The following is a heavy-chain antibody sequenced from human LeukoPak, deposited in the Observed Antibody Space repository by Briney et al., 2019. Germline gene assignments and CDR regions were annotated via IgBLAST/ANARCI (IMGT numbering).Heavy chain of an antibody. Sequence: GESLKISCKASGYTLSDYYINWVRQAPGQGLEWMGRINPNSGVTHSAQTFQGGVTLTRVTSINTAYLELSSLRPDDTAVYFCARGYSTSDFDFWGQGSLVTVSS. CDR1: GYTLSDYY. CDR2: INPNSGVT. J-gene: IGHJ4*02. V-gene: IGHV1-2*06. D-gene: IGHD5-12*01. CDR3: ARGYSTSDFDF.